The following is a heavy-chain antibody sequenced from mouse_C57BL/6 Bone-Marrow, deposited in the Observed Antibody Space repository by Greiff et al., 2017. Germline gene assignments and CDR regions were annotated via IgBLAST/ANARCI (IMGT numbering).Heavy chain of an antibody. CDR2: IDPSSGYT. Sequence: QVHVKQSGAELAKPGASVKLSCKASGYTFTSYWMHWVKQRPGQGLEWIGYIDPSSGYTKYNKKFKDKATLTADKSSSTAYMQLSSLTYVDSAVYYCARVPLPTVVATDWYFDVWGTGTTVTVSS. J-gene: IGHJ1*03. CDR3: ARVPLPTVVATDWYFDV. D-gene: IGHD1-1*01. CDR1: GYTFTSYW. V-gene: IGHV1-7*01.